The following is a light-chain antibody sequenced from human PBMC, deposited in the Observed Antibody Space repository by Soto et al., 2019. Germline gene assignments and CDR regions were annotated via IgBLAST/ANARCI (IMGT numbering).Light chain of an antibody. V-gene: IGKV3D-20*01. CDR3: QQYGSSPFT. CDR2: DAS. CDR1: QTVSGSY. Sequence: DIVLTQSPATLSLSPGDRATLSCGASQTVSGSYLAWYQQKPGLAPRLLIYDASSRATGIPDRFSGSGSGTDFPLAISRLEPEDFAVYYCQQYGSSPFTFGQGTKLEIK. J-gene: IGKJ2*01.